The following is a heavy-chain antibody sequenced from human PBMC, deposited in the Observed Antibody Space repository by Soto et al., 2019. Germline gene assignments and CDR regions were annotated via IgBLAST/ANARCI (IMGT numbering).Heavy chain of an antibody. CDR2: IYYSGST. Sequence: SETLSLTCTVSGGSISSYYWSWIRQPPGKGLEWIGYIYYSGSTNYNPSLKSRVTISVDTSKNQFSLKLSSVTAADTAVYYCARSIDDSSGYYPAQWGQGTLVTVYS. V-gene: IGHV4-59*01. CDR1: GGSISSYY. J-gene: IGHJ4*02. D-gene: IGHD3-22*01. CDR3: ARSIDDSSGYYPAQ.